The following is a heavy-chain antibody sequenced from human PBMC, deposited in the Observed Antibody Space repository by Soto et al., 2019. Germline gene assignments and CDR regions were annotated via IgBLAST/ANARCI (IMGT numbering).Heavy chain of an antibody. CDR2: IIPIFGTA. V-gene: IGHV1-69*12. J-gene: IGHJ6*02. CDR3: AREGHGDSHYYGMDV. D-gene: IGHD4-17*01. Sequence: QVQLVQSGAEVKKPGSSVKVSCKASGGTFSSYAISWVRQAPGQGLEWMGGIIPIFGTANYAQKFQGRVTITADASRSTAYMELSSLTSEDTAVYYCAREGHGDSHYYGMDVWGQGTKVTVSS. CDR1: GGTFSSYA.